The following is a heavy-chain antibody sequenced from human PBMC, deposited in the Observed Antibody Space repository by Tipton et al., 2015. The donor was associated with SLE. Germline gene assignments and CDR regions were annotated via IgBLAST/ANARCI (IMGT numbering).Heavy chain of an antibody. D-gene: IGHD6-13*01. V-gene: IGHV1-2*02. Sequence: QLVQSGSELKKPGASVQVSCKASGYTFTGYYMHWVRQAPGQGLEWMGWINPNSGGTNYAQKFQGRVTLTRDMSTSTAYMELKSLRSEDTAVYYCAADPSYSTSRYEGAFDIWGQGTMVTVSS. CDR2: INPNSGGT. CDR3: AADPSYSTSRYEGAFDI. J-gene: IGHJ3*02. CDR1: GYTFTGYY.